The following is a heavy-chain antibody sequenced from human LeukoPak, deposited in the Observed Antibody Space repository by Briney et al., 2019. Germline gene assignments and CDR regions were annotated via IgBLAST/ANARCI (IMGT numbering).Heavy chain of an antibody. Sequence: GESLKISCKGSGYSFTSYWISWVRQMPGKGLEWMGRIDPSDSYTNYSPSFQGHVTISADKSISTADLQWSSLKASDTAMYYCASLLKYCSGGSCLDPNFDYWGQGTLVTVSS. CDR2: IDPSDSYT. J-gene: IGHJ4*02. CDR1: GYSFTSYW. V-gene: IGHV5-10-1*01. D-gene: IGHD2-15*01. CDR3: ASLLKYCSGGSCLDPNFDY.